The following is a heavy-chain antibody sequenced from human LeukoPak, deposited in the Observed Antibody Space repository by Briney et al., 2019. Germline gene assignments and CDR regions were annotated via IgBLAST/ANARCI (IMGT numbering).Heavy chain of an antibody. CDR3: AKITMVRGVIIWFDP. Sequence: GESLKISCKGSGYSLTSYWIGWVRQMPGKGLEWMGIIYPGDSDIRYSPSFQGQVTISADKSISTAYLQWSSLKASDTAMYYCAKITMVRGVIIWFDPWGQGTLVTVSS. CDR1: GYSLTSYW. V-gene: IGHV5-51*01. J-gene: IGHJ5*02. CDR2: IYPGDSDI. D-gene: IGHD3-10*01.